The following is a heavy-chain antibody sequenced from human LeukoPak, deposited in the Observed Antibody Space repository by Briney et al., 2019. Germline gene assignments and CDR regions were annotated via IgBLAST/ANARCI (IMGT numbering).Heavy chain of an antibody. CDR2: INHSGST. V-gene: IGHV4-34*01. J-gene: IGHJ6*02. CDR1: GGSFSGYY. CDR3: ARFSWDLEWFSGMDV. Sequence: SETLSLTCAVYGGSFSGYYCSWIRQPPGEGLEWIGEINHSGSTNYNPSLKSRVTISVDTSKNQFSLKLNSVTAADTAVYYCARFSWDLEWFSGMDVWGQGTTVTVSS. D-gene: IGHD3-3*01.